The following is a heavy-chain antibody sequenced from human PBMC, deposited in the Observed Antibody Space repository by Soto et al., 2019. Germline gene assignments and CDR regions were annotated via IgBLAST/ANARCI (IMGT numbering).Heavy chain of an antibody. J-gene: IGHJ4*02. V-gene: IGHV1-18*01. Sequence: QVQLVQSGAEVKKPGASVKVSCKPSGYTFTSYGISWVRQAPGQGLEWMGGISAYNGNTNYAQKLQGRVTMTTDTSTRTAYMALRSLRSDDTAVYYCARSIAAAVAFDYWGQGTLVTVSS. CDR3: ARSIAAAVAFDY. CDR2: ISAYNGNT. D-gene: IGHD6-13*01. CDR1: GYTFTSYG.